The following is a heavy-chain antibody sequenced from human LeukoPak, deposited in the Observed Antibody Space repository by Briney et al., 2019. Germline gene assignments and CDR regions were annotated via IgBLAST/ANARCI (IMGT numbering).Heavy chain of an antibody. CDR2: IKQDGSEK. J-gene: IGHJ1*01. CDR3: ARSLGGGWPGYFQN. D-gene: IGHD6-19*01. V-gene: IGHV3-7*05. Sequence: GGSLRLSCAASGFTFTTYWMSWVRQAPGKGLEWVANIKQDGSEKNYVDSVKGRFTISRDNSKNTLYLQMNSLRAEDTAVYYCARSLGGGWPGYFQNWGQGTLVTVSS. CDR1: GFTFTTYW.